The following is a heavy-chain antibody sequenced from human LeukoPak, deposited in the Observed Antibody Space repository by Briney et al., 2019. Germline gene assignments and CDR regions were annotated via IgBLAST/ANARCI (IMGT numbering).Heavy chain of an antibody. CDR2: IYSGGST. Sequence: ETLSLTCTVSGGSISSSSYYWGWFRQPPGKGLEWVSVIYSGGSTYYADSVKGRFTISRDNSKNTLYLQMNSLRAEDTAVYYCARGVYPDYWGQGTLVTVSS. D-gene: IGHD2/OR15-2a*01. J-gene: IGHJ4*02. CDR1: GGSISSSSYY. V-gene: IGHV3-66*01. CDR3: ARGVYPDY.